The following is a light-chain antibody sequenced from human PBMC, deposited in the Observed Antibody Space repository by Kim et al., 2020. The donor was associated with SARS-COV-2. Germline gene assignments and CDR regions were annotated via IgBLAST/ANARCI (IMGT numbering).Light chain of an antibody. CDR3: NSRDDV. V-gene: IGLV3-19*01. CDR2: GKN. Sequence: SSELTQDHAVSVALGQTVRIACQGDSLRSYYASWYQQKPGQAPVLVIYGKNNRPSGIPDRFSGSSSGNTASLTITGAQAEDEADYYCNSRDDVFGAGTKVTVL. CDR1: SLRSYY. J-gene: IGLJ1*01.